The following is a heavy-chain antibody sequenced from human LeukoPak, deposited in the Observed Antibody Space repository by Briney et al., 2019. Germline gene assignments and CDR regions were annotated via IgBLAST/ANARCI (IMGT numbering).Heavy chain of an antibody. D-gene: IGHD5-18*01. J-gene: IGHJ4*02. CDR2: INPNSGGT. V-gene: IGHV1-2*04. CDR1: GYTFTGYY. CDR3: ARDGHPLYSYGLDH. Sequence: ASVKVSCKASGYTFTGYYMHWVRQAPGQGLEWMGWINPNSGGTNYAQKFQGWVTMTRDTSISTAYMELSRLRSDDTAVYYCARDGHPLYSYGLDHWGQGTLVTVSS.